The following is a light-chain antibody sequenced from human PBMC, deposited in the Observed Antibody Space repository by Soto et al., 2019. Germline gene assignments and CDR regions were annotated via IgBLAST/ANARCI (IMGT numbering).Light chain of an antibody. CDR3: QQFGSSIPHT. CDR1: QVIGSRY. CDR2: GTS. Sequence: EIVMTQSPGTLSLSPGERATISCRASQVIGSRYLAWYHQKSGQAPRLLIYGTSSRATGIPDRFSGSGSGTDFTLTISRLEPEDFGVYYCQQFGSSIPHTFSQGTKLEIK. V-gene: IGKV3-20*01. J-gene: IGKJ2*01.